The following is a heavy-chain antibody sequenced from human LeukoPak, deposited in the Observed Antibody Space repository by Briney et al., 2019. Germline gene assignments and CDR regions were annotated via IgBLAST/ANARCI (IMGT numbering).Heavy chain of an antibody. CDR2: IIPIFGTA. V-gene: IGHV1-69*01. CDR3: ARALFPYCSSTSCHSGYFDY. D-gene: IGHD2-2*01. CDR1: GGTFSSYA. Sequence: GSSVNVSCKASGGTFSSYASSWVRQAPGQGLEWMGGIIPIFGTANYAQKFQGRVTITADESTSTAYMELSSLRSEDTAVYYCARALFPYCSSTSCHSGYFDYWGQGTLVTVSS. J-gene: IGHJ4*02.